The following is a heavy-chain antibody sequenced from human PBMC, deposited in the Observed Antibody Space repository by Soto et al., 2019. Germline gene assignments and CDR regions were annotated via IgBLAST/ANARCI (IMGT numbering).Heavy chain of an antibody. J-gene: IGHJ1*01. CDR1: GYIFTAYS. CDR2: VNPSGGST. D-gene: IGHD2-15*01. CDR3: AREENCSDGVCYSEYFQR. Sequence: QVQLVQSGAEVKKPGASVKVSCKASGYIFTAYSMHWVRQAPGQGLDWMGVVNPSGGSTNYAQKFRGRITMPRDTSTSTVYTDLSSLTSEDTTVYYCAREENCSDGVCYSEYFQRWGQGTLVTVAS. V-gene: IGHV1-46*01.